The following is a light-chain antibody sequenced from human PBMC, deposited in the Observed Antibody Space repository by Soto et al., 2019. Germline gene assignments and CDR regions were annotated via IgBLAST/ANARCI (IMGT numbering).Light chain of an antibody. V-gene: IGKV1-39*01. CDR3: QHTTDFT. CDR2: AAS. CDR1: QSISSY. Sequence: DIQMTQSPSSLSASVGDRVTITCRASQSISSYLNWYQQKPGKAPKLLIYAASSLQSGVPSRFSGSGSGTDFTLTISSLQPEDFATYYCQHTTDFTFGQGTKVDIK. J-gene: IGKJ2*01.